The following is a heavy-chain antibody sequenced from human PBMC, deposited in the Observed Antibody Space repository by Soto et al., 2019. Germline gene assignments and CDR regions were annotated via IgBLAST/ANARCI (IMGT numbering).Heavy chain of an antibody. J-gene: IGHJ4*02. D-gene: IGHD2-21*02. CDR2: IFYSGST. CDR1: GGSISSSSYY. V-gene: IGHV4-61*05. Sequence: PSETLSLTCSVSGGSISSSSYYLGWNRQPPGRGLEWIGYIFYSGSTNYNPSLKSRVTMSVDRSKNHFSLKLTSVTAADTAVYYCVTGGDGYRFDYWGQGTLVTVSS. CDR3: VTGGDGYRFDY.